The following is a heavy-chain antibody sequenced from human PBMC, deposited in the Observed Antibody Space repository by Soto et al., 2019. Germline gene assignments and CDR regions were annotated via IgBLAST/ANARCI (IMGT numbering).Heavy chain of an antibody. Sequence: PGGSLRLSCAASGFTFISYAMSWVRQAPGKGLEWVSAISGSGGSTYYADSVKGRFTISRDNSKNTLYLQMNSLRAADTAVYYCAKESSNHDIPDAFDIWGQGTMVRVSS. D-gene: IGHD2-2*01. CDR1: GFTFISYA. CDR3: AKESSNHDIPDAFDI. J-gene: IGHJ3*02. CDR2: ISGSGGST. V-gene: IGHV3-23*01.